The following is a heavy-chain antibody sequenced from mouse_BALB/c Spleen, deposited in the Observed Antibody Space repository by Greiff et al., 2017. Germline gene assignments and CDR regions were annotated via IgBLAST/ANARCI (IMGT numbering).Heavy chain of an antibody. D-gene: IGHD2-2*01. CDR1: GFNIKDTY. J-gene: IGHJ2*01. V-gene: IGHV14-3*02. Sequence: VQLKQSGAELVKPGASVKLSCTASGFNIKDTYMHWVKQRPEQGLEWIGRIDPANGNTNYDPKFQGKATITADTSSNTAYLQLSSLTSEDTAVYYCARIYYGDDGFDYWGQGTTLTVSA. CDR3: ARIYYGDDGFDY. CDR2: IDPANGNT.